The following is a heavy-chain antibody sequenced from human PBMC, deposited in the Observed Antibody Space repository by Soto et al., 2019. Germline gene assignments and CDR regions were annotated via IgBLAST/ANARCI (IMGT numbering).Heavy chain of an antibody. V-gene: IGHV3-33*01. CDR1: VFTFSSYL. J-gene: IGHJ3*02. Sequence: QVQLVESGGGVVQPGESLRLSWAASVFTFSSYLMHWVRQAPGKGLEWVAIIYPDGTTQYYGDSVKGRFIISRDNSKSTLYVQMNSLRVEDTAVYLCARDVGSSSWHALDIWGQGTMVTVSS. CDR3: ARDVGSSSWHALDI. CDR2: IYPDGTTQ. D-gene: IGHD6-13*01.